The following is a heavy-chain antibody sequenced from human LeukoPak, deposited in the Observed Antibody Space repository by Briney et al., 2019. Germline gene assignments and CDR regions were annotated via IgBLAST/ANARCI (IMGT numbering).Heavy chain of an antibody. CDR2: IYPGDSDT. D-gene: IGHD3-10*01. V-gene: IGHV5-51*01. Sequence: GESLEISWEGSGYSFTSYWIGGVRAMAGKGGEGRGIIYPGDSDTRDSTSFQGQVTISADKSITTAYLQWSSLKASDTAMYYCARHVTMVRGVIIRNYYYYMDVWGKGTTVTISS. CDR1: GYSFTSYW. CDR3: ARHVTMVRGVIIRNYYYYMDV. J-gene: IGHJ6*03.